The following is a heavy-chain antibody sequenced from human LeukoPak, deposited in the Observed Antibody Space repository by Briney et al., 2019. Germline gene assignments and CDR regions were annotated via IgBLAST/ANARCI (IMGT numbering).Heavy chain of an antibody. J-gene: IGHJ4*02. V-gene: IGHV4-39*01. CDR2: IYYSGST. CDR3: ARGNYDYVWGGIDY. CDR1: AGSISSSNYY. Sequence: SETLSLTCKVSAGSISSSNYYWGWIRQPPGKGLEWIGSIYYSGSTCYNPSLKSRVTISLDTSKNQFSLKLTSVTAADTAMYYCARGNYDYVWGGIDYWGQGTLVTVSS. D-gene: IGHD3-16*01.